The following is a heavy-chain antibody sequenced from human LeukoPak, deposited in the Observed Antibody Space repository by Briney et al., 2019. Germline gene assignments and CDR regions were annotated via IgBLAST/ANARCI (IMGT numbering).Heavy chain of an antibody. CDR3: ARGADHNFDY. Sequence: PSETLSLTCTVSGYSISSGYYWGWTRQPPGKGLEWIGSIYHSGSTYYNPSLKSRVTISVDTSKNQFSLKLSSVTAADTAVYYCARGADHNFDYWGQGTLVTVSS. CDR2: IYHSGST. V-gene: IGHV4-38-2*02. D-gene: IGHD1-14*01. CDR1: GYSISSGYY. J-gene: IGHJ4*02.